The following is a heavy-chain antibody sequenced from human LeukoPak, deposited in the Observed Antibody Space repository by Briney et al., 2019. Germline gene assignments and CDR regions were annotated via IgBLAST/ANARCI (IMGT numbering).Heavy chain of an antibody. CDR2: IIPIFGTA. D-gene: IGHD3-22*01. J-gene: IGHJ4*02. CDR3: ARDPPNPDSSGYYSTYYFDY. Sequence: SVKVSCKASGGTFISYAISWVRQAPGQGLEWMGGIIPIFGTANYAQKFQGRVTITADESTSTAYMELSSLRSEDTAVYYCARDPPNPDSSGYYSTYYFDYWGQGTLVTVSS. V-gene: IGHV1-69*13. CDR1: GGTFISYA.